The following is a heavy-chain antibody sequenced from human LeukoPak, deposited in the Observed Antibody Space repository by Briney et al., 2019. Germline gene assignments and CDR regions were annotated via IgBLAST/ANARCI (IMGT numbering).Heavy chain of an antibody. CDR3: ARGGVTAGFDF. Sequence: GGSLRLSCAASGFTFRTAWMQWARLAPGKGLVWVSLMNGDGSSTTYADSVKGRFTISRDNARNTLYLQMNSLRPEDTAVYYCARGGVTAGFDFWGQGTLVTVSS. V-gene: IGHV3-74*01. J-gene: IGHJ4*02. CDR1: GFTFRTAW. D-gene: IGHD3-16*01. CDR2: MNGDGSST.